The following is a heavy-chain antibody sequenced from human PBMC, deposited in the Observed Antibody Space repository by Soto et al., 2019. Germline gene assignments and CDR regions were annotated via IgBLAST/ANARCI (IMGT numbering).Heavy chain of an antibody. V-gene: IGHV5-51*01. CDR1: GYSFTSYW. CDR3: ARRGKAYYYDSSGYRDAFDI. Sequence: GESLKISCKGSGYSFTSYWIGWVRQMPGKGLEWMGIIYPGDSDTRYSPSFQGQVTISADKSISTAHLQWSSLKASDTAMYYCARRGKAYYYDSSGYRDAFDIWGQGTMVTVSS. D-gene: IGHD3-22*01. CDR2: IYPGDSDT. J-gene: IGHJ3*02.